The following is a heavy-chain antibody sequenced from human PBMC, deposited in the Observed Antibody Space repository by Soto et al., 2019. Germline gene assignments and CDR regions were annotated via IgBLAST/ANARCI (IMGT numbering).Heavy chain of an antibody. V-gene: IGHV4-39*01. Sequence: SETLSLTCIVSGESISSSSYYWGWIRQPPGKVLEWIGSIYYSGRTYYNPSFKSRVTISIDTSKNQFSLKLSSVTATDTAVYYCARQRTTVVTQAYFAHWGQGALVTVSS. CDR3: ARQRTTVVTQAYFAH. CDR1: GESISSSSYY. D-gene: IGHD2-21*02. J-gene: IGHJ4*02. CDR2: IYYSGRT.